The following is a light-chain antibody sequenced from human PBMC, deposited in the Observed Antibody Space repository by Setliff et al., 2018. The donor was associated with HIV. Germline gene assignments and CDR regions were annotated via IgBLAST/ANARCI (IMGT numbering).Light chain of an antibody. CDR1: SSNIEYNT. CDR2: RNG. CDR3: TSYSSNTTLGI. V-gene: IGLV1-44*01. Sequence: QSVLTQPPSASGTPGQSVTIPCSGSSSNIEYNTVNWYQQLPGTAPKLLIFRNGQRPSGVPDRFSGSKSGMSASLTIGGLRAEDEADYYCTSYSSNTTLGIFGTGTEVTVL. J-gene: IGLJ1*01.